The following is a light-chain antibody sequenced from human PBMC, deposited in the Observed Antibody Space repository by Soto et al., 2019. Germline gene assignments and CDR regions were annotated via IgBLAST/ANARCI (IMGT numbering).Light chain of an antibody. CDR2: GAS. CDR3: QQYNNWPPIT. J-gene: IGKJ5*01. CDR1: QSVGTK. Sequence: EIVMTQSPATLSMSPGEGATLSCRASQSVGTKLVWYQHKPGQAPRLLIYGASTRATGIPARFSGSGSGTELTLTISSLQSEDFAVYYCQQYNNWPPITFGQGARLEIK. V-gene: IGKV3-15*01.